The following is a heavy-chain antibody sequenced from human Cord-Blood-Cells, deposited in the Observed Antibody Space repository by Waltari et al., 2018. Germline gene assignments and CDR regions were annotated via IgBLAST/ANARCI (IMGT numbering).Heavy chain of an antibody. CDR3: ARGLWHFDY. V-gene: IGHV4-34*01. D-gene: IGHD3-10*01. J-gene: IGHJ4*02. Sequence: QVQLQQCGAGLPQPSATLSLPCAVYGGSSSGYYWSWIRQPPGKGLEWIGEINHSGSTNYNPSLKSRVTISVDTSKNQFSLKLSSVTAADTAVYYCARGLWHFDYWGQGTLVTVSS. CDR1: GGSSSGYY. CDR2: INHSGST.